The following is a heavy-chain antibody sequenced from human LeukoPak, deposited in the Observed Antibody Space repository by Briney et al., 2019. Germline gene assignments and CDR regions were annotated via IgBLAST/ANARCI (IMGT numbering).Heavy chain of an antibody. J-gene: IGHJ5*02. CDR2: LKQDGSDK. CDR3: ARQPEGTWFDP. D-gene: IGHD1-1*01. V-gene: IGHV3-7*02. Sequence: GGSLRLSCSASGFTFNIYWMTWVRQAPGKGLDWVASLKQDGSDKYYVDSVKGRFTISRDNAKNSLYLQMNSLRAEDTAVYYCARQPEGTWFDPWGQGTLVTVSS. CDR1: GFTFNIYW.